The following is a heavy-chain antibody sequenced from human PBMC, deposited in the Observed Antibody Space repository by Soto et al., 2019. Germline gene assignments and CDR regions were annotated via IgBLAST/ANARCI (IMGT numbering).Heavy chain of an antibody. D-gene: IGHD5-18*01. Sequence: PGGSLRLSCEVTGFTFRNYAMQWVRQAPGKGLEWVAVISHDGSSQYYADSMRGRFTISRDNSKTTLYLEINSLRTDDTAIYYCAKATSAYTYGYFDFWGPGTVVTVSS. CDR1: GFTFRNYA. J-gene: IGHJ4*02. CDR2: ISHDGSSQ. V-gene: IGHV3-30*04. CDR3: AKATSAYTYGYFDF.